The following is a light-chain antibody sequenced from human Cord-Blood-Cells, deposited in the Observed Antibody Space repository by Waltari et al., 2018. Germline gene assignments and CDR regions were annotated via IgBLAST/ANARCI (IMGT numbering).Light chain of an antibody. V-gene: IGKV1-39*01. J-gene: IGKJ2*01. CDR1: QSISSY. CDR2: AAS. Sequence: DIQMTQSPSSLSASVGDRVTITCRASQSISSYLNWYQQKPGKAPKLLIYAASSLQSGVPSRFSGSGSWTAFTLTISSLQPEDFATYYCQQRYSTPMYTFGQGTKLEIK. CDR3: QQRYSTPMYT.